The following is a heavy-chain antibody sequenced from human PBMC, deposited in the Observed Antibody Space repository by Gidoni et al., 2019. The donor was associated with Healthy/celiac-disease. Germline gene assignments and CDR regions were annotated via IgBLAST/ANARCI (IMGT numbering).Heavy chain of an antibody. J-gene: IGHJ6*02. CDR3: TSITMIVVVIPGYYYGMDV. Sequence: EVQLVESGGGLVKPGRSLRLSCTASGFTFGDYAVSWFRQAPGKGLEWVGFIRSKAYGGTTEYAASVKGRFTISRDDSKSIAYLQMNSLKTEDTAVYYCTSITMIVVVIPGYYYGMDVWGQGTTVTVSS. CDR2: IRSKAYGGTT. V-gene: IGHV3-49*05. D-gene: IGHD3-22*01. CDR1: GFTFGDYA.